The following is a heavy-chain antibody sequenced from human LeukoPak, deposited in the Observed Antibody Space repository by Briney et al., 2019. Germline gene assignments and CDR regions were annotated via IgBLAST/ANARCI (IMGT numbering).Heavy chain of an antibody. CDR1: GFTVSSNY. D-gene: IGHD6-13*01. CDR2: IKQDGSDK. CDR3: ASGQKLGF. V-gene: IGHV3-7*01. J-gene: IGHJ4*02. Sequence: GSLRLSCAASGFTVSSNYMSWVRQAPGKGLEWVANIKQDGSDKYYVDSVKGRFTISRDNAKNSLYLQMNSLRAEDTAVYYCASGQKLGFWGQGTLVTVSS.